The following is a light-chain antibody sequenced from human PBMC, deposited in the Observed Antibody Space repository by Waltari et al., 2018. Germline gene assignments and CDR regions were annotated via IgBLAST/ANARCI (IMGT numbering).Light chain of an antibody. CDR3: ATWDESLSAVL. Sequence: QSVVTQSPSMSAAPGRTVIISCSGGDSNIGRNIVNWYQQRPGPAPKLLLDANCYRPSGVPDRFSGSKSGTSASLTLSGLQSEDEADYYCATWDESLSAVLFGGGTKLTVL. J-gene: IGLJ2*01. V-gene: IGLV1-44*01. CDR2: ANC. CDR1: DSNIGRNI.